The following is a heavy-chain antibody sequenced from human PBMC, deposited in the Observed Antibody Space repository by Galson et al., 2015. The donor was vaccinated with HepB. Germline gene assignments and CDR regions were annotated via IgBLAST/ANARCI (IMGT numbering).Heavy chain of an antibody. CDR2: ISSSSSTI. V-gene: IGHV3-48*04. Sequence: RLSCAASGFTFSSYSMNWVRQAPGKGLEWVSYISSSSSTIYYADSVKGRFTISRDNAKNSLYLQMNSLRAEDTAVYYCARDSSRYGEPLDYWGQGTLVTVSS. D-gene: IGHD4-17*01. J-gene: IGHJ4*02. CDR3: ARDSSRYGEPLDY. CDR1: GFTFSSYS.